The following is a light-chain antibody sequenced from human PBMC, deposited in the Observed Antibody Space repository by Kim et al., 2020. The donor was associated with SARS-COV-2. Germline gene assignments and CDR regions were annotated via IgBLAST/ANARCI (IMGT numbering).Light chain of an antibody. CDR3: AVWDDILSSPV. CDR2: AYD. Sequence: GQGVTISCSGSSSNIGKNTVNWFQQFPGTAPKLLISAYDQRPSGIPARFSGSKSGTSASLVISGLQSEDEADYYCAVWDDILSSPVFGGGTQLTVL. J-gene: IGLJ3*02. V-gene: IGLV1-44*01. CDR1: SSNIGKNT.